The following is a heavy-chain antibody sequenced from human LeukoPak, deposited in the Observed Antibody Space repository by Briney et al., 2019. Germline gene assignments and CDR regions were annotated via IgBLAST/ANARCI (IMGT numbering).Heavy chain of an antibody. V-gene: IGHV5-51*01. CDR2: IHPSDSDT. Sequence: GESLKISCKGSGYSFTSYWIGWVRQMPGKGLEWMGIIHPSDSDTRYRPSFQGQVTISADKSTSTAYLQWTSLKASDTAMYYCARISSDYYQIDYWGQGTLVTVSS. CDR3: ARISSDYYQIDY. D-gene: IGHD3-22*01. CDR1: GYSFTSYW. J-gene: IGHJ4*02.